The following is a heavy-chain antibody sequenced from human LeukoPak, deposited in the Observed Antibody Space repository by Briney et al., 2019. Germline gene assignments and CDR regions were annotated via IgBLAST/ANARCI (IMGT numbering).Heavy chain of an antibody. CDR1: GFTFGDYA. Sequence: PGGSLRLSCTASGFTFGDYAMSWVRQAPGKGLEWVGFIRSKAYGGTTEYAASVKSRFTISRDDSKSIAYLQMNSLKTEDTAVYYCTRGGYSYGYEMDYWGQGTLVTVSS. V-gene: IGHV3-49*04. CDR2: IRSKAYGGTT. D-gene: IGHD5-18*01. J-gene: IGHJ4*02. CDR3: TRGGYSYGYEMDY.